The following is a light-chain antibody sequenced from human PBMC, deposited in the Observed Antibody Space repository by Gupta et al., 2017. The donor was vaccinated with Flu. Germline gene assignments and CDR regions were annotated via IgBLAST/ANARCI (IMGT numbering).Light chain of an antibody. Sequence: PAHLPVLPEERATLSCRASQSLANNLAWSQQRPGQAPRLLIYGASTRGTTVPARFSGSGSGTDFTLTISSLKSEDFAVYYCQQYHNWPRTFGPGTKVEVK. J-gene: IGKJ1*01. CDR2: GAS. CDR1: QSLANN. V-gene: IGKV3-15*01. CDR3: QQYHNWPRT.